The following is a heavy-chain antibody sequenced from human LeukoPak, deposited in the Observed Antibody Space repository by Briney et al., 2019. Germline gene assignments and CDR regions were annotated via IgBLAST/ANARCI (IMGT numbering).Heavy chain of an antibody. D-gene: IGHD5-18*01. Sequence: PGGSLRLSCAASGFTFSDHYMDWVRQAPGKGLEWVGRTRNKANSYTTEYAASVKGRFTISRDDSKNSLYLQMNSLKTEDTAVYYCARGPRGYSYGYWIGYYFDYWGQGTQVTVSS. CDR3: ARGPRGYSYGYWIGYYFDY. CDR2: TRNKANSYTT. V-gene: IGHV3-72*01. J-gene: IGHJ4*02. CDR1: GFTFSDHY.